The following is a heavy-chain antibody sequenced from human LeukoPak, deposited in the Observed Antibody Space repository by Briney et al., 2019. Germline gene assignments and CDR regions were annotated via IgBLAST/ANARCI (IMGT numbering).Heavy chain of an antibody. Sequence: GGALRLSCAASGFTIGPYAMYWVRQGPGRGLEWVSVIKADGSGTFYADTVRGRFTTSRDNSKNSLYLQMNSLTSEDTALYYCATWAFYHNLDVWGQGTTVIVSS. CDR2: IKADGSGT. V-gene: IGHV3-43*02. D-gene: IGHD2/OR15-2a*01. CDR3: ATWAFYHNLDV. J-gene: IGHJ6*02. CDR1: GFTIGPYA.